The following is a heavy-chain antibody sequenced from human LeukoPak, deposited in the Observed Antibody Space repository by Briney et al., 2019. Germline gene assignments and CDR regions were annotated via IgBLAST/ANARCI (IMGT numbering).Heavy chain of an antibody. CDR1: GFTFSSYA. Sequence: GGSLRLSCAASGFTFSSYAMSWVRQAPGKGLEWVSAISGSGGSTYYADSVKGRFTISGDNSKNTLYLQMNSLRAEDTAVYYCAKDKLAYCSGGSCYYFDYWGQGTLVTVSS. D-gene: IGHD2-15*01. CDR2: ISGSGGST. V-gene: IGHV3-23*01. CDR3: AKDKLAYCSGGSCYYFDY. J-gene: IGHJ4*02.